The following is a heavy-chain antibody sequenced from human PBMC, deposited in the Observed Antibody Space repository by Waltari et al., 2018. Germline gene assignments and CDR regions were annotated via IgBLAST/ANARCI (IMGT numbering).Heavy chain of an antibody. V-gene: IGHV1-46*01. CDR3: ARVGHPIAAAAPFDY. D-gene: IGHD6-13*01. J-gene: IGHJ4*02. CDR2: INPSGGST. CDR1: GYTFTSYY. Sequence: QVQLVQSGAEVKKPGASVKVSCKASGYTFTSYYMHWVRQAPGQGLEWMGIINPSGGSTSYAQKFQGRGTMTRDTSTSTVYMELSSLRSEDTAVYYCARVGHPIAAAAPFDYWGQGTLVTVSS.